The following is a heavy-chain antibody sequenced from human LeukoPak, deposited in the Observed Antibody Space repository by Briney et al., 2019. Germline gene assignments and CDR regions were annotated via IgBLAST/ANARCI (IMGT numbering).Heavy chain of an antibody. CDR2: ISGSGGST. CDR3: AKQPFLFRDWASLYDY. Sequence: PGGSLTLSCAASGFTFSSYAMSWVRQAPGKGLEWVSAISGSGGSTYYADSVKGRFTISRDNSKNTLYQQMNSLRAEDTAVYYCAKQPFLFRDWASLYDYWGQGTLVTVSS. V-gene: IGHV3-23*01. D-gene: IGHD2-21*02. J-gene: IGHJ4*02. CDR1: GFTFSSYA.